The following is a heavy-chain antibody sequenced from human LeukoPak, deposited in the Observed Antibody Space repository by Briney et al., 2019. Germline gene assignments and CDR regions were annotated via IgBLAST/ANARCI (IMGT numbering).Heavy chain of an antibody. J-gene: IGHJ6*02. CDR2: ISYDGSNK. Sequence: GGSLRLSCAASGFTFSSYAMHWVRQAPGKGLEWVAVISYDGSNKYYADSVKGRFTISRDNSKNTLYLQMNSLRAEDTAVYYCARDSSSGSYYNPRYYYYYGMDVWGQGTTVTVSS. V-gene: IGHV3-30-3*01. CDR3: ARDSSSGSYYNPRYYYYYGMDV. CDR1: GFTFSSYA. D-gene: IGHD3-10*01.